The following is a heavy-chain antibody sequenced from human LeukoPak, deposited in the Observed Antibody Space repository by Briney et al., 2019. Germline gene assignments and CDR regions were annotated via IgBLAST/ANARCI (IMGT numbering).Heavy chain of an antibody. V-gene: IGHV3-23*01. CDR3: AKARRYDSSGYYKRAGFDY. CDR1: GFTFSNSG. J-gene: IGHJ4*02. D-gene: IGHD3-22*01. CDR2: ISGSGGST. Sequence: GGTLRLSCAASGFTFSNSGMNWVRQAPGKGLEWVSAISGSGGSTYYADSVKGRFTISRDNSKNTLYLQMNSLRAEDTAVYYCAKARRYDSSGYYKRAGFDYWGQGTLVTVSS.